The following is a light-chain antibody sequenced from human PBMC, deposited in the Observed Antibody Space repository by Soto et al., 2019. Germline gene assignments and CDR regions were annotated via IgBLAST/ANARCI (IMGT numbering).Light chain of an antibody. Sequence: DNQMTQSPSSLSAYVGDRVTITCRASQDISVYLAWYQQKPGKVPKLLIYSTSTLQSGVPSRFSGSGSGTDFTLTISSLQAEDVTTYYCQKFNTAPLTFGQGTRLEIK. J-gene: IGKJ5*01. V-gene: IGKV1-27*01. CDR3: QKFNTAPLT. CDR1: QDISVY. CDR2: STS.